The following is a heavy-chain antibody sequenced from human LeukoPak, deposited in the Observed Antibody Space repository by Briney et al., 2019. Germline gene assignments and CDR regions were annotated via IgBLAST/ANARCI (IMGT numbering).Heavy chain of an antibody. Sequence: GGSLRLSCAASGFTFSNYAMTWVRQAQGKGLEWVSSISDSGVNTYYADSVKGRFTISRDNTKNTLYLQMNSLRAEDTAVYHCAHYFDSSGYYGGWFGPWGQGTLVTVSS. J-gene: IGHJ5*02. CDR3: AHYFDSSGYYGGWFGP. CDR2: ISDSGVNT. D-gene: IGHD3-22*01. V-gene: IGHV3-23*01. CDR1: GFTFSNYA.